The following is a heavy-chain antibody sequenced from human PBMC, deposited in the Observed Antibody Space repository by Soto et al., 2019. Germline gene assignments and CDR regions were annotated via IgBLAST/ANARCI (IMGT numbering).Heavy chain of an antibody. V-gene: IGHV6-1*01. Sequence: PSQTLSLTCAISGDSVSSNSAAWNWIRLSPSRGLEWLGRTYYRSKWYSVYAPSVKSRISINPDTSRNQFSLQLNYVTPEDTAVYYCARVHCSAGTCLDGLDFWGQGTTVTVSS. D-gene: IGHD2-15*01. J-gene: IGHJ6*02. CDR1: GDSVSSNSAA. CDR3: ARVHCSAGTCLDGLDF. CDR2: TYYRSKWYS.